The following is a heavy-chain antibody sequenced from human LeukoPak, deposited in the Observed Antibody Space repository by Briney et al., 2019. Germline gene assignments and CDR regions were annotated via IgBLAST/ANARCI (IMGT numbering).Heavy chain of an antibody. CDR2: ISSSSSYI. Sequence: GGSLRLACAASGFTFSSYSMNWVRQAPGKGLEWVSSISSSSSYIYYADSVKGRFTISRNNAKNSLYLQMNSLRAEDTAVYYCARIYPRNSRNDSSGFWGQGTLVTVSS. CDR1: GFTFSSYS. D-gene: IGHD3-22*01. CDR3: ARIYPRNSRNDSSGF. V-gene: IGHV3-21*01. J-gene: IGHJ4*02.